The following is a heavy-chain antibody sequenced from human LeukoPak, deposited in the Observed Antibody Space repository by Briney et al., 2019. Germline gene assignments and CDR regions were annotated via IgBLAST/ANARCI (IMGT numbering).Heavy chain of an antibody. D-gene: IGHD6-19*01. CDR3: ARGAVAQAFDI. Sequence: GGSLRPSCAASGFSFSSSAMNWVRQAPGMGLEWVSVIYSGGSTYYADSVKGRFTISRDNSKNTLYLQMNSLRAGDTAVYYCARGAVAQAFDIWGQGTMVTVSS. CDR2: IYSGGST. V-gene: IGHV3-53*01. CDR1: GFSFSSSA. J-gene: IGHJ3*02.